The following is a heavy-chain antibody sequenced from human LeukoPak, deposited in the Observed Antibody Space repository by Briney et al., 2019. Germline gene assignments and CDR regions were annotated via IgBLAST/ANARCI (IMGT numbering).Heavy chain of an antibody. CDR1: GFTFSSYA. Sequence: GGSLRLSCAASGFTFSSYAMSWVRQAPGKGLEWVSAISGSGGSTYYADSVKGRFTISRDNSKNTLYLQMNSLRAEDTAVYYCAKDRYYYDSSGYYSCFDYWGQGTLVTVSS. CDR3: AKDRYYYDSSGYYSCFDY. V-gene: IGHV3-23*01. J-gene: IGHJ4*02. CDR2: ISGSGGST. D-gene: IGHD3-22*01.